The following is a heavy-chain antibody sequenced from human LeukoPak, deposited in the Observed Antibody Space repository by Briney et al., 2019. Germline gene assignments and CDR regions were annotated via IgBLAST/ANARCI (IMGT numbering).Heavy chain of an antibody. CDR2: MRYGESDT. D-gene: IGHD3-3*01. V-gene: IGHV3-30*02. CDR3: AKDWSNDWSNWFDP. Sequence: PGGSLRLSCAASGFTFNTYGMHWVRQLPGKGLEWVAFMRYGESDTHYTDSVKGRFTISRDNSKNTLFLQMNSLRPEDTAIYYCAKDWSNDWSNWFDPWGQGTLVTVSS. CDR1: GFTFNTYG. J-gene: IGHJ5*02.